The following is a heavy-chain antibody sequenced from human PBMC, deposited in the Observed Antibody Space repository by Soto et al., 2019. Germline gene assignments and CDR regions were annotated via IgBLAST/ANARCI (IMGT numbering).Heavy chain of an antibody. V-gene: IGHV3-53*04. Sequence: PGEALKISCAASGFTVSSNYMSWVRQAPGKGLEWVSVIYSGGSTYYADSVKGRFTISRHNSKNTLYLQMNSLRAEDTAVYYCARGPVLDYWGQGTLVTVSS. CDR2: IYSGGST. CDR1: GFTVSSNY. J-gene: IGHJ4*02. CDR3: ARGPVLDY.